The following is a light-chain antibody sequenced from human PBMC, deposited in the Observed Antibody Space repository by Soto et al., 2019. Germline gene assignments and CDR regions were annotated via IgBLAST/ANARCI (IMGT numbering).Light chain of an antibody. Sequence: VMPPATASCSVSPADRVTLYCRASQDIRSSLAWYQQKPGQAPRLLIYGASIRATGVPATFSGSGSGTEFTLSISSLQYEHHGVYYCQQESSWPLTFGGGTKVDIK. CDR2: GAS. J-gene: IGKJ4*01. CDR1: QDIRSS. V-gene: IGKV3-15*01. CDR3: QQESSWPLT.